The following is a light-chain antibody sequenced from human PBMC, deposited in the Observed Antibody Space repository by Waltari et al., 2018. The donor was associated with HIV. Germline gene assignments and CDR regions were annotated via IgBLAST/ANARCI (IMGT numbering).Light chain of an antibody. CDR2: DGS. CDR1: SSDVAASNS. Sequence: QPRSVSGSPGQSVTIACTGTSSDVAASNSVSWYQQHPGKAPKLMIYDGSERPSGVPDRFFGSKSGHTASLTISGLQAEDEADYYCCSYAGNYTPFVFGTGTKVTVL. CDR3: CSYAGNYTPFV. J-gene: IGLJ1*01. V-gene: IGLV2-11*01.